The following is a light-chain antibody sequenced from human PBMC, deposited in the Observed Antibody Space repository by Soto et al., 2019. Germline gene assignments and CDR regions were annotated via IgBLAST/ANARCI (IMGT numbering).Light chain of an antibody. CDR2: DAS. V-gene: IGKV1-5*01. J-gene: IGKJ1*01. CDR3: LQYDSYSWT. CDR1: QSISYW. Sequence: SHMTQSPSTLSASVGDRVAITCRASQSISYWLAWYQQKPGKAPKLLIFDASTLQGGVPSRFSGTGSGTEFTLTISSLQPDDFATYYCLQYDSYSWTFGQGTKVDI.